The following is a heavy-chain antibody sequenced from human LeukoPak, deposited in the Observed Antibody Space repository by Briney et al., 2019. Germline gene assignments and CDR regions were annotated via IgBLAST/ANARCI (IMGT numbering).Heavy chain of an antibody. CDR1: GGSISSYY. J-gene: IGHJ6*03. Sequence: SETLSLTCTVSGGSISSYYWSWIRQPPGKGLGWIGYIYYSGSTNYNPSLKSRVTISVDTSKNQFSLKLSSVTAADTAVYYCARGPPMVRGVISDYYYYYYMDVWGKGTTVTVSS. D-gene: IGHD3-10*01. V-gene: IGHV4-59*01. CDR3: ARGPPMVRGVISDYYYYYYMDV. CDR2: IYYSGST.